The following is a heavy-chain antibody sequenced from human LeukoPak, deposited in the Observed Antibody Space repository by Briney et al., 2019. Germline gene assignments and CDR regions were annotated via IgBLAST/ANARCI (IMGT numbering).Heavy chain of an antibody. V-gene: IGHV4-4*07. J-gene: IGHJ4*02. CDR2: IYSTGST. Sequence: SETLSLTCTVSGGSISSYYWSWIRQPAGKGPEWIGRIYSTGSTNYNPSLKSRVTMSVDTSKNQFSLRLRSVTAADTAVYYCARQIASAGTAGFDFWGQGALVTVSS. D-gene: IGHD6-13*01. CDR1: GGSISSYY. CDR3: ARQIASAGTAGFDF.